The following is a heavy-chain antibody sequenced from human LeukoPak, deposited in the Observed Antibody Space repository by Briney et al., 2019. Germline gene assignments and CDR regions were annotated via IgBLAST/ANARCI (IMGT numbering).Heavy chain of an antibody. CDR2: IIPIFATE. Sequence: SVKVSCKASGGTFNSHAISWVRQAPGQGLEWMGGIIPIFATETYAQKFQGRVTIIADESTSTAYMELSSLRSDDTAVYYCAKDGGLTAAGSFDSWGQGTLVTVSS. CDR3: AKDGGLTAAGSFDS. D-gene: IGHD6-13*01. J-gene: IGHJ4*02. V-gene: IGHV1-69*13. CDR1: GGTFNSHA.